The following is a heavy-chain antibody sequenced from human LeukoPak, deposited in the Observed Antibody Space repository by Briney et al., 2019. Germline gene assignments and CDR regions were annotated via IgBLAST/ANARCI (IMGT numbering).Heavy chain of an antibody. V-gene: IGHV1-2*02. CDR3: ARGVYGRSEYFQH. D-gene: IGHD2-8*01. Sequence: ASVKVSCKPSGYTFSAYYIHWVRQAPGQGLEWMGWINPNSGGTNYAQEFQGRGTMTRDTSISTAYMELSRLRSDDTAVYYCARGVYGRSEYFQHWGQGTLVTVSS. CDR1: GYTFSAYY. CDR2: INPNSGGT. J-gene: IGHJ1*01.